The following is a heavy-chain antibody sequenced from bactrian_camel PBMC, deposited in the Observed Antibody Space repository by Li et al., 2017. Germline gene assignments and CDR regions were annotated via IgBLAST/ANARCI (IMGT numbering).Heavy chain of an antibody. CDR1: GHSRGSNC. J-gene: IGHJ4*01. CDR3: AVRWSGTRCFASARGYNY. Sequence: QVQLVESGGGSVQAGGSLRLSCVVSGHSRGSNCVGWYRLPPGRAPAEREGIAAIRRSGGETWYAGSVKGRFAISRDNSKNTLHLQLNDLKPEDTALYYCAVRWSGTRCFASARGYNYNGQGTQVTVS. V-gene: IGHV3S55*01. D-gene: IGHD3*01. CDR2: IRRSGGET.